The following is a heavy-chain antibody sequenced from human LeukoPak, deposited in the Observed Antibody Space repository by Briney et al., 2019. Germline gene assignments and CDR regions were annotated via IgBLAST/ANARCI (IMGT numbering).Heavy chain of an antibody. Sequence: GGSLRLSCAASGFTFSSYSMNWVRQAPGKGLEWVSYISSSSSTIYYADSVKGRFTISRDNAKNSLYLQMNSLRAEDTAVYYCARIATRRDGYNYSPAYYYYYMDVWGKGTTVTVSS. D-gene: IGHD5-24*01. CDR3: ARIATRRDGYNYSPAYYYYYMDV. J-gene: IGHJ6*03. V-gene: IGHV3-48*01. CDR2: ISSSSSTI. CDR1: GFTFSSYS.